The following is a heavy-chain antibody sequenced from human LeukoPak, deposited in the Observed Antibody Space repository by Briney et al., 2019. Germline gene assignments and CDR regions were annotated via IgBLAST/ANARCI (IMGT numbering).Heavy chain of an antibody. J-gene: IGHJ4*02. CDR1: GYSFSGYW. Sequence: GESLKISCKGSGYSFSGYWIAWVRRMPGKGLEWMGIIYPGDSDTRYSPSFQGQVTISADKSISTAYLQWSSLKASDTAMYYCARQGHWSYNDWGQGTLVTVSS. CDR2: IYPGDSDT. V-gene: IGHV5-51*01. D-gene: IGHD1-7*01. CDR3: ARQGHWSYND.